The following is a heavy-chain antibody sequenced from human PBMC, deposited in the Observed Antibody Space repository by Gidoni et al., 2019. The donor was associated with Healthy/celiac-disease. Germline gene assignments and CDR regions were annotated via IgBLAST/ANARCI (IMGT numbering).Heavy chain of an antibody. Sequence: QVQLQQWGAGLLKPSETLSLTSADYGGSFSDYYWSLIRQPPGKGLEWIGEITHSGSTNYTPSLKSRVTISVYTSKNQFSLKLSSVTAADTAVYYCARGLSDGVVVAAYYYFDYWGQGTLVTVSS. V-gene: IGHV4-34*01. CDR2: ITHSGST. CDR3: ARGLSDGVVVAAYYYFDY. D-gene: IGHD2-15*01. CDR1: GGSFSDYY. J-gene: IGHJ4*02.